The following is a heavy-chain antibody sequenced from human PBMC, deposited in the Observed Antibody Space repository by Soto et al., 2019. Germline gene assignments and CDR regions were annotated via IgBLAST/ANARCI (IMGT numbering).Heavy chain of an antibody. CDR3: ARGNYLKYYYSYYYMDV. CDR2: ISSSSSTI. CDR1: GFTFSSYS. D-gene: IGHD1-7*01. J-gene: IGHJ6*03. Sequence: GGSLRLSCAASGFTFSSYSMNWVRQAPGKGLEWVSYISSSSSTIYYADSVKGRFTISRDNAKNSLYLQMNSLRAEDTAVYYCARGNYLKYYYSYYYMDVWGKGTTVTVSS. V-gene: IGHV3-48*01.